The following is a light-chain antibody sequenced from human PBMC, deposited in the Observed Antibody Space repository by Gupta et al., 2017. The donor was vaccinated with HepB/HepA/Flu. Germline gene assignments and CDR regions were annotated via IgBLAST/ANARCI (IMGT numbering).Light chain of an antibody. V-gene: IGKV3-11*01. Sequence: EIVLTQSPATLSLSPGARATLSCRASQTVGYYLAWYQQKPGQAPRLLINDASSRATGIPARFSGSGSWTDFTLTISSLEPEDFAVYYCHQRNWPSIFSFGQGTKVEIK. CDR1: QTVGYY. CDR3: HQRNWPSIFS. J-gene: IGKJ2*03. CDR2: DAS.